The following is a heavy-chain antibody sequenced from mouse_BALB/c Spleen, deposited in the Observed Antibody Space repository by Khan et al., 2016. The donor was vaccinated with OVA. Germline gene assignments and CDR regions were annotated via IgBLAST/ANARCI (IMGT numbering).Heavy chain of an antibody. D-gene: IGHD4-1*01. CDR1: GFTFSSYS. CDR2: ISSGGDYT. Sequence: EVELVESGGDLVKPGGSLKLSCAASGFTFSSYSMSWVRQTPDKRLEWVASISSGGDYTYYPDIVKGRFTISRANAKNTLYLEMSSLKSEDTAMYYCASRLTGSFAYWGQGTLVTVSA. J-gene: IGHJ3*01. V-gene: IGHV5-6*01. CDR3: ASRLTGSFAY.